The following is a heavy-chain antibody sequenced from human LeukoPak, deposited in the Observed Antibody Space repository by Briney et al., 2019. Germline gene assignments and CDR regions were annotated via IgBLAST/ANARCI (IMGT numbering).Heavy chain of an antibody. D-gene: IGHD2-15*01. V-gene: IGHV3-23*01. CDR3: AKDRAGGYCSGGSCYIFDY. CDR1: GFTFSSYA. CDR2: ISGSGAST. J-gene: IGHJ4*02. Sequence: GGSLRLSCAASGFTFSSYAMSWVRQAPGKGLEWVSAISGSGASTYYADSVKGRFTISRDNSKNTLYLQVNSLRAEDKAMYYCAKDRAGGYCSGGSCYIFDYWGQGTLVTVSS.